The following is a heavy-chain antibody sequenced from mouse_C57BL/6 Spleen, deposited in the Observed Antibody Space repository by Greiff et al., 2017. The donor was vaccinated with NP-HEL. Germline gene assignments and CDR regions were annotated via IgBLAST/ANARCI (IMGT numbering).Heavy chain of an antibody. J-gene: IGHJ4*01. CDR1: GYAFSSYW. Sequence: QVQLKESGAELVKPGASVKISCKASGYAFSSYWMNWVKQRPGKGLEWIGQIYPGDGDTNYNGKFKGKATLTADKSSSTAYMQLSSLTSEDSAVYFCARDYPYAMDYWGQGTSVTVSS. D-gene: IGHD2-4*01. V-gene: IGHV1-80*01. CDR2: IYPGDGDT. CDR3: ARDYPYAMDY.